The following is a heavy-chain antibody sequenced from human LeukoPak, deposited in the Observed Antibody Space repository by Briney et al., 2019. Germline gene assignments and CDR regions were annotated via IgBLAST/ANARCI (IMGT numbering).Heavy chain of an antibody. Sequence: GGSLRLSCAASGFTFNHYAMSWVSQAAGNGLEWVSSIGSGGDGTYYADFVKGRFTVSKENSNNTLFLQMNSLRAEDTAVYFCAKFTRGYSGYVDFWGQGTLVTVSS. CDR1: GFTFNHYA. D-gene: IGHD5-12*01. J-gene: IGHJ4*02. CDR2: IGSGGDGT. V-gene: IGHV3-23*01. CDR3: AKFTRGYSGYVDF.